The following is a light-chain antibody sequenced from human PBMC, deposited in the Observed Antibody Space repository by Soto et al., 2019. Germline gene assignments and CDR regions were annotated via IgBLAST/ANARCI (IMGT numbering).Light chain of an antibody. CDR3: RQHTNWPLT. CDR1: QTLSNSF. J-gene: IGKJ4*01. CDR2: DTS. Sequence: EIALTQSPGTLSLSPGERATLSCRASQTLSNSFIAWYQHKPGQAPRLLVYDTSTRATGIPARFSGSGSGTDFTLTISSLEPEDFAVYYCRQHTNWPLTFGGGTKVDI. V-gene: IGKV3D-20*02.